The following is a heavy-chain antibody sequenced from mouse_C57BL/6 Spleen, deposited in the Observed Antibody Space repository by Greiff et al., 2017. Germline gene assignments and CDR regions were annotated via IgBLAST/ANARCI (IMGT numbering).Heavy chain of an antibody. CDR1: GYTFTDYE. J-gene: IGHJ2*01. CDR2: IDPETGGT. Sequence: QVQLQQSGAELVRPGASVTLSCKASGYTFTDYEMHWVKQTPVHGLEWIGAIDPETGGTAYNQKFKGKAILTADKSSSTAYMELRRLTSEDSDGYYCTRSPSITTGVGLDYWGQGTTLTVSS. D-gene: IGHD1-1*01. CDR3: TRSPSITTGVGLDY. V-gene: IGHV1-15*01.